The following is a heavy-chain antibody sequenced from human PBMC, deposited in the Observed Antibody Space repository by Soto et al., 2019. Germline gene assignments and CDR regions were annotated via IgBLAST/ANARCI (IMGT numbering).Heavy chain of an antibody. V-gene: IGHV3-23*01. CDR1: GFPFSSYA. Sequence: EVQLLESGGGLVQPGGSLRLSCAASGFPFSSYAMSWVRQAPGKGLEWVSAISGSGGSTYYADSVKGRLIISRDNSKNTLYLQMNSLRAEDTAVYYCAKGGSSWYGFDYWGQGTLVTVSS. CDR3: AKGGSSWYGFDY. D-gene: IGHD6-13*01. J-gene: IGHJ4*02. CDR2: ISGSGGST.